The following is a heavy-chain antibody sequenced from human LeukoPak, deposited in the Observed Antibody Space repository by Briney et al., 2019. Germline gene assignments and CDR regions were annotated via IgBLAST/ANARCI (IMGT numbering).Heavy chain of an antibody. CDR3: AKDTRGGTPRAFDP. V-gene: IGHV3-23*01. CDR2: ISGSGGST. J-gene: IGHJ5*02. D-gene: IGHD3-16*01. Sequence: PGGSLRLSCAASGFTFSSYAMTWVRQAPGKGLEWVSSISGSGGSTYYADSVKGRFTISRDSSTNTLYLQMNSLRAEDTAVYYCAKDTRGGTPRAFDPWGQGTLVTVSS. CDR1: GFTFSSYA.